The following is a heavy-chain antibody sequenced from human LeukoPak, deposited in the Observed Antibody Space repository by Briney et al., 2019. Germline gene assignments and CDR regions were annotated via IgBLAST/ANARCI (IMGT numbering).Heavy chain of an antibody. CDR2: IYISGGT. CDR3: ARAKTLYGVVVAATSKNWFDP. J-gene: IGHJ5*02. CDR1: GGSINNYY. V-gene: IGHV4-4*07. Sequence: PSETLSLTCTVSGGSINNYYWSWIRQPAGKGLEWIGRIYISGGTNYNPSLKSRVAMSVDTSKNQFSLKLSSVTAADTAVYYCARAKTLYGVVVAATSKNWFDPWGQGTLVTVSS. D-gene: IGHD2-15*01.